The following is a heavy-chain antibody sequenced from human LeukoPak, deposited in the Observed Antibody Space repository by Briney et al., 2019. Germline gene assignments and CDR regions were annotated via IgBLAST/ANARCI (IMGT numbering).Heavy chain of an antibody. CDR1: GYTFSDYY. D-gene: IGHD1-14*01. CDR3: ARDHLLFRQPPNWFDP. Sequence: ASVKVSCKASGYTFSDYYMHWVRQAPGQGLEWMGWINPDSGGTKYAQKFQDRVTVTSDTSISTAYMELSRLRSDDTAVYYCARDHLLFRQPPNWFDPWGQGTLVTVSS. J-gene: IGHJ5*02. V-gene: IGHV1-2*02. CDR2: INPDSGGT.